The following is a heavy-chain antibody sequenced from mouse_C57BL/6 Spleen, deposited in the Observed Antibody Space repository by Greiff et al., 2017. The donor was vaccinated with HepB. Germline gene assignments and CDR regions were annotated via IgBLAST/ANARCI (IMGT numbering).Heavy chain of an antibody. V-gene: IGHV10-3*01. CDR1: GFTFNTYA. CDR3: VRGGITTVVADFDV. Sequence: EVKLQESGGGLVQPKGSLKLSCAASGFTFNTYAMHWVRQAPGKGLEWVARIRSKSSNYATYYADSVKDRFTISRDDSQSMLYLQMNNLKTEDTAMYYCVRGGITTVVADFDVWGTGTTVTVSS. CDR2: IRSKSSNYAT. D-gene: IGHD1-1*01. J-gene: IGHJ1*03.